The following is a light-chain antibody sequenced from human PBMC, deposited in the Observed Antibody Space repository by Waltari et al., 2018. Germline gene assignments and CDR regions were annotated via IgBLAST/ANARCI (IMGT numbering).Light chain of an antibody. CDR2: HAS. V-gene: IGKV3-11*01. CDR1: QSVSNF. CDR3: QQRANWPPLT. J-gene: IGKJ4*01. Sequence: EIVLTQSPATLSLSPGERATLSCRASQSVSNFLAWYQQKPGQASRLLIYHASNRATGIPDRFSGRGSGTDFTLTISSLEPGDSAVYYCQQRANWPPLTFGGGTRVEI.